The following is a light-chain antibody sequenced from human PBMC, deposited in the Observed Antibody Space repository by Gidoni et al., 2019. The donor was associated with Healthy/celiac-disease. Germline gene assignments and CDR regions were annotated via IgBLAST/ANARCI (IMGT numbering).Light chain of an antibody. V-gene: IGLV3-1*01. Sequence: SYELPQPPSVSVSPGQTASITCSGDKLGDKYACWYQHKPGQSPVLVIYQDSKRPSGIPERFSGSNSGNTATLTISGTQAMDEADYYCQAWDSSHWVFGGGTKLTVL. J-gene: IGLJ3*02. CDR2: QDS. CDR3: QAWDSSHWV. CDR1: KLGDKY.